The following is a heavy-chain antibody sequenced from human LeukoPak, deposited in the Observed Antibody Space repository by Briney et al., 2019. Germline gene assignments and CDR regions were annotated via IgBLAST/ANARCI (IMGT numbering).Heavy chain of an antibody. D-gene: IGHD3-22*01. CDR2: IYHSGST. Sequence: TLSLTCAVSGGSISSGGYSWSWIRQPPGKGLEWIGYIYHSGSTYYNPSLKSRVTISVDRSKNQFSLKLSSVTAADTAVYYCARDSYYDSSGLDYWGQGTLVTVSS. CDR1: GGSISSGGYS. V-gene: IGHV4-30-2*01. J-gene: IGHJ4*02. CDR3: ARDSYYDSSGLDY.